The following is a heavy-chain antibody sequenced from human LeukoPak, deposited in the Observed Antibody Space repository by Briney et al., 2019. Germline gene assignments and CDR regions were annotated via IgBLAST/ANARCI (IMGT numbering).Heavy chain of an antibody. CDR1: GGFFSGYY. V-gene: IGHV4-34*01. Sequence: SGTLSLTCAVYGGFFSGYYWSWVRQPPRKGLEWIGEINHSGSTNYNPSLKSRVTISVDTSKNQFSLKLSSVTAADTAVYYCAVGLAFDIWGQGTMVTVSS. D-gene: IGHD6-25*01. CDR3: AVGLAFDI. CDR2: INHSGST. J-gene: IGHJ3*02.